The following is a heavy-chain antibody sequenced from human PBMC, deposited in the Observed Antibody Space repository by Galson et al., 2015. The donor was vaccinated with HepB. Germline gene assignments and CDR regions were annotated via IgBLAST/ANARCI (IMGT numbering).Heavy chain of an antibody. CDR2: IYYSGNT. D-gene: IGHD5-18*01. J-gene: IGHJ4*02. Sequence: TLSLTCTVSGGSVSSGSYYWSWIRQPPGKGLEWIGYIYYSGNTNYNPSLKSRVTISVDTSKNQFSLKLSSVTAADTAVYYCAGGGIRGYSYGYLDYWGQGTLVTVSS. CDR3: AGGGIRGYSYGYLDY. CDR1: GGSVSSGSYY. V-gene: IGHV4-61*01.